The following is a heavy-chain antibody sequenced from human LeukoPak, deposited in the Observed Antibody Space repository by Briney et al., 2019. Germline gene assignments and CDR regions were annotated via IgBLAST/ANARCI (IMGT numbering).Heavy chain of an antibody. Sequence: SVKVSCKASGGTFSSYAISWVRQAPGQGLEWMGGIIPIFGTANYAQKFQGRVTITADESTSTAYMELSSLRSEDTAVYYCASCGGDCYDDYYYSMDVWGQGTTVTVSS. CDR2: IIPIFGTA. D-gene: IGHD2-21*02. CDR1: GGTFSSYA. V-gene: IGHV1-69*13. CDR3: ASCGGDCYDDYYYSMDV. J-gene: IGHJ6*02.